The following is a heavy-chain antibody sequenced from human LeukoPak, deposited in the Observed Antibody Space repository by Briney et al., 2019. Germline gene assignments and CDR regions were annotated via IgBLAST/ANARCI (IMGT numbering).Heavy chain of an antibody. J-gene: IGHJ5*02. CDR2: MFSSGST. D-gene: IGHD2-15*01. CDR1: GGSISGYY. V-gene: IGHV4-59*08. CDR3: ARRYCSGGSCHEGFDP. Sequence: SETLSLTCTVSGGSISGYYWNWIRQPPGKGLEWIGNMFSSGSTNYNPSLKSRVTISVDTSKNQFSLKLTSVTAADTAVYYCARRYCSGGSCHEGFDPWGQGTLVTASS.